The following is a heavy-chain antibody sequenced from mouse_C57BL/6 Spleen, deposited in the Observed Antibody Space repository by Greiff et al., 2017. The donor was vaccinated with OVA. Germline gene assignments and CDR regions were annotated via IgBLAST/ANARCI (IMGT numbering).Heavy chain of an antibody. D-gene: IGHD1-1*01. CDR3: ARWGTTVVATGDYAMDY. CDR2: IYPGDGDT. V-gene: IGHV1-82*01. CDR1: GYAFSSSW. Sequence: VKLVESGPELVKPGASVKISCKASGYAFSSSWMNWVKQRPGKGLEWIGRIYPGDGDTNYNGKFKGKATLTADKSSSTAYMQLSSLTSEDSAVYFCARWGTTVVATGDYAMDYWGQGTSVTVSS. J-gene: IGHJ4*01.